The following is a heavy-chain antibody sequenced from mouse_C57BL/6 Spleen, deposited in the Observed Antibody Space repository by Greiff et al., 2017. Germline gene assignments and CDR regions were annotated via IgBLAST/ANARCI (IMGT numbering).Heavy chain of an antibody. D-gene: IGHD2-2*01. CDR3: ARQGVTGPFDY. CDR2: ISNGGGST. J-gene: IGHJ2*01. CDR1: GFTFSDYY. Sequence: EVNVVESGGGLVQPGGSLKLSCAASGFTFSDYYMYWVRQTPEKRLEWVAYISNGGGSTYYPDTVKGRFTISRDNAKNTLYLQMSRLKSEDTAMYYCARQGVTGPFDYWGQGTTLTVSS. V-gene: IGHV5-12*01.